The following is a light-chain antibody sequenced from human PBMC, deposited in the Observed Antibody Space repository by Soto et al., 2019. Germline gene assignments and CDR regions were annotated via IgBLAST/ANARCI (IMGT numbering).Light chain of an antibody. Sequence: EIVLTQSPATLSLSPGERATLSCRASQSVSSYLAWYQQKPGQAPRLLISDASNRATGIPPRFVGSGSGTDFTLTISSLEPEDFAVYYCQQRINWPSITFGQGTRLEIK. J-gene: IGKJ5*01. V-gene: IGKV3-11*01. CDR1: QSVSSY. CDR2: DAS. CDR3: QQRINWPSIT.